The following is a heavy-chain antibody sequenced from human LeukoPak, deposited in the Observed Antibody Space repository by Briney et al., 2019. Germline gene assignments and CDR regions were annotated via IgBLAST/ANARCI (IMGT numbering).Heavy chain of an antibody. J-gene: IGHJ4*02. Sequence: PGGSLRLSCAASGFSFSSYSMNWVRQAPGKGLEWVSYINSSSSIIYYADSVKGRFTISRDNGKNSLYLQMNSLRDEDTAVYYCARVSDATGSMGYWGQGTLVTVSS. D-gene: IGHD3-9*01. CDR2: INSSSSII. CDR3: ARVSDATGSMGY. V-gene: IGHV3-48*02. CDR1: GFSFSSYS.